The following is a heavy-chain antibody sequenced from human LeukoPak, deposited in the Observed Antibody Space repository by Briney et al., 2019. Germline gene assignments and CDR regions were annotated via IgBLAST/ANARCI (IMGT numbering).Heavy chain of an antibody. D-gene: IGHD3-22*01. CDR3: ARHAEDDSSGFDY. CDR2: IYYSGST. V-gene: IGHV4-59*08. CDR1: GYSISRGYH. Sequence: SETLSLTCSVSGYSISRGYHWAWVRQPPGKGLEWIGYIYYSGSTNYNPSLKSRVTISVDTSKNQFSLKLSSVTAADTAVYYCARHAEDDSSGFDYWGQGTLVTVSS. J-gene: IGHJ4*02.